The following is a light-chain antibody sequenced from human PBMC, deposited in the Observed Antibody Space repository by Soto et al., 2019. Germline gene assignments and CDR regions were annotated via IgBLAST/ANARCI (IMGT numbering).Light chain of an antibody. CDR1: SSDVGSYHL. Sequence: QSALTQPASVSGSPGQSITISCTGTSSDVGSYHLVSWYQQHPGKAPKLMIYEGSKRPSGVSNRFSGSKSGNTASLTISGLQAEDEADYYCCSYAGSVVFGGGTKLTVL. J-gene: IGLJ2*01. CDR3: CSYAGSVV. V-gene: IGLV2-23*01. CDR2: EGS.